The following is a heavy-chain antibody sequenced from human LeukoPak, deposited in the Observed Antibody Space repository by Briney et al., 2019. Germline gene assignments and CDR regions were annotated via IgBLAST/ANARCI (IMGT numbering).Heavy chain of an antibody. CDR1: GYTFTSYD. Sequence: ASVKVSCKASGYTFTSYDINWVRQAPGQGLEWMGWMNPNSGNTGYAQKFQGRVTITRNTSISTAYMELRGLRSDDTAVYYCARLYGSGSYYPVPFDYWGQGTLVTVSS. V-gene: IGHV1-8*03. D-gene: IGHD3-10*01. CDR2: MNPNSGNT. CDR3: ARLYGSGSYYPVPFDY. J-gene: IGHJ4*02.